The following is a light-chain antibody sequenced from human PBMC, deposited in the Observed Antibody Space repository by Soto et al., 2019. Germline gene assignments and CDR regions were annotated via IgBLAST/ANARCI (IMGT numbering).Light chain of an antibody. CDR1: SSNIGSNT. CDR2: SNN. J-gene: IGLJ2*01. CDR3: VAWDDSLNGRE. V-gene: IGLV1-44*01. Sequence: QSVLTQPPSASGTPGQRVTISCSGSSSNIGSNTVNWYQQLPGTAPKLLIYSNNQRPSGVPDRFSGSKSGTSASLAISGLQSEDEADYYCVAWDDSLNGREFGGGTKLTVL.